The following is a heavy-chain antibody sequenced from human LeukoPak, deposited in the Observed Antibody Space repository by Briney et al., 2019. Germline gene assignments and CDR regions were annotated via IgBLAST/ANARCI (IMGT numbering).Heavy chain of an antibody. CDR3: AKEGVAAAGKGDFDY. V-gene: IGHV3-30*18. D-gene: IGHD6-13*01. J-gene: IGHJ4*02. Sequence: PGRSLRLSCAASGFTFSSYGMHWVRQAPGKGLEWVAVISYDGSNKYYADSVKGRFTISRDNSKNTLYLQMNSLRAEDTAVYYCAKEGVAAAGKGDFDYWGQGTLVTVSS. CDR2: ISYDGSNK. CDR1: GFTFSSYG.